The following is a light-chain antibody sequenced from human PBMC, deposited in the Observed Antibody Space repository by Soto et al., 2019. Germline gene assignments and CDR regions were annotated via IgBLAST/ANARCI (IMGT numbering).Light chain of an antibody. J-gene: IGKJ5*01. V-gene: IGKV3-15*01. CDR3: QKYNNWPPT. CDR1: QSARSS. CDR2: DVS. Sequence: VMTQSPATLSVSPGERASLSCKASQSARSSLGWYQQKPGQPPRLLIHDVSIRATGIPDRLNGSASGTELTLTISRLQSEDFAVYYCQKYNNWPPTCGQGTRLEIK.